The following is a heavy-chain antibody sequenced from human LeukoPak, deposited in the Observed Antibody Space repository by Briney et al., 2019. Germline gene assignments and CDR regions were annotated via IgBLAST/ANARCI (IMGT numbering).Heavy chain of an antibody. CDR1: GFTVSSNY. CDR2: IYSGGST. V-gene: IGHV3-53*01. J-gene: IGHJ3*02. CDR3: ARIFDSAFDI. Sequence: GGSLRLSCAASGFTVSSNYMSWVRQAPGKGLEWVSVIYSGGSTYYADSVKGRFTISRDDSKNTLYLQMNSLRAEDTAVYYCARIFDSAFDIWGQGTMVTVSS.